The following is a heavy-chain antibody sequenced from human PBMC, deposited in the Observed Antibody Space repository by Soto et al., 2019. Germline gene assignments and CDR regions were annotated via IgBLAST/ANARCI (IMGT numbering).Heavy chain of an antibody. Sequence: ESGPTLVNPTQTLTLTCTFSGFSLSTSGVGVGWIRQPPGKALEWLALIYWDDDKRYSPSLKSRVTITKDTSKNQVVLTMTNMDPVDTATYYCAHKYSSSDEDYYYGMDVWGQGTTVTVSS. CDR1: GFSLSTSGVG. CDR2: IYWDDDK. V-gene: IGHV2-5*02. CDR3: AHKYSSSDEDYYYGMDV. J-gene: IGHJ6*02. D-gene: IGHD6-6*01.